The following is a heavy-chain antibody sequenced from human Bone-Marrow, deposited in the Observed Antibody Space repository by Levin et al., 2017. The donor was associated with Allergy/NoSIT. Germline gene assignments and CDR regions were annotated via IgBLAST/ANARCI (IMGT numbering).Heavy chain of an antibody. CDR1: GGSISTNVYF. CDR2: MYSSGST. D-gene: IGHD1-1*01. J-gene: IGHJ3*02. Sequence: SETLSLTCTVSGGSISTNVYFWVWIRQPPGKGLEWIGGMYSSGSTYYNLSLQSRLTISVDTSKKHFSLNLSSVTAADTAVYDCAGWRTSGTAGWGAFDIWGQGTTVIVSS. CDR3: AGWRTSGTAGWGAFDI. V-gene: IGHV4-39*02.